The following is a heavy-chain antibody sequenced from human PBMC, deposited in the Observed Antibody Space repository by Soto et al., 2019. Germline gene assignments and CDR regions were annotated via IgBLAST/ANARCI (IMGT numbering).Heavy chain of an antibody. CDR3: AREETYSSSSEFDY. J-gene: IGHJ4*02. V-gene: IGHV3-7*03. D-gene: IGHD6-6*01. CDR2: IKQDGSEK. Sequence: EVQLVESGGGLVQPGGSLRLSCAASGFTFSSYWVSWVRQAPGKGLEWVANIKQDGSEKYYVDSVKGRFTISRDNAKNSLYLQMNSLRAEDTAVYYCAREETYSSSSEFDYWGQGTLVTVSS. CDR1: GFTFSSYW.